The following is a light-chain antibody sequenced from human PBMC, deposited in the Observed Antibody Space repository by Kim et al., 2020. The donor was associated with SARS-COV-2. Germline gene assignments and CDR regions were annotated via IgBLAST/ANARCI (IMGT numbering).Light chain of an antibody. CDR2: GTS. CDR1: QRVSSSF. V-gene: IGKV3-20*01. J-gene: IGKJ1*01. Sequence: PGERATTSCRASQRVSSSFLAWYQQKPGQAPRLLIYGTSTRATGIPDRFSGSGSGTDFTLTISRLEPEDFAVYFCQQYGTSPATFGQGTKVDIK. CDR3: QQYGTSPAT.